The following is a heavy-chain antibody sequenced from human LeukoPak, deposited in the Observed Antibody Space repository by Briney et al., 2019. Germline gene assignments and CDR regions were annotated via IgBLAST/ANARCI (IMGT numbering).Heavy chain of an antibody. CDR3: AKAHSVQYRGYFDS. D-gene: IGHD1-1*01. V-gene: IGHV3-23*01. Sequence: GGSLRLSCAASRFSFSDYAMSWVRQAPGKGLEWVSTISSGGDSTYYADSVKGRFTISRENAKNTLSLQMNGLRADDTAVYYYAKAHSVQYRGYFDSWGQGILVTVSS. CDR1: RFSFSDYA. J-gene: IGHJ4*02. CDR2: ISSGGDST.